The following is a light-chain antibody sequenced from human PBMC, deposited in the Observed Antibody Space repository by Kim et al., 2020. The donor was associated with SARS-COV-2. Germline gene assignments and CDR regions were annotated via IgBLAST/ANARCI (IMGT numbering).Light chain of an antibody. Sequence: DIQMTQSPSTLSASVGDRVTITCRASQSINTYLAWYQQKPGKAPKLLIYDASSLESGVPSRFSGSGSGTEFTLTISSLQPDDFATYYCQQYNSYSRTFGQGTKVDIK. CDR2: DAS. V-gene: IGKV1-5*01. CDR3: QQYNSYSRT. CDR1: QSINTY. J-gene: IGKJ1*01.